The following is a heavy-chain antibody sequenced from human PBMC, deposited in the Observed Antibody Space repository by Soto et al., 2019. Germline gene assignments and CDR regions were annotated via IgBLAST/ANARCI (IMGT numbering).Heavy chain of an antibody. CDR3: ARLNGYCISTNCHGYYGMDV. CDR1: GGFVSSSSYS. V-gene: IGHV4-39*01. J-gene: IGHJ6*02. Sequence: PETLSLTCSVSGGFVSSSSYSWGWIRQSPGKGLEWIGTIYSSENTYYNPSLLSRVTISVDTSKNEFSLRLSSVTAADTAVYYCARLNGYCISTNCHGYYGMDVWGQGTTVTVSS. D-gene: IGHD2-2*03. CDR2: IYSSENT.